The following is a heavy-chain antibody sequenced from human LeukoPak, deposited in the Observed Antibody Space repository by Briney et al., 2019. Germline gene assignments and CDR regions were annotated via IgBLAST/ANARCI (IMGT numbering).Heavy chain of an antibody. J-gene: IGHJ4*02. Sequence: GGSLRLSCAASGFTFSSHAMSWVRQAPGMGLEGVAAIRRSGTNTYYEDSVKGRFTISRDSSKNTLHLQMDSLRAEDTAVYYXXKDWPVSGDHYSPFDYWGQGTLVTVSS. D-gene: IGHD4-11*01. CDR1: GFTFSSHA. V-gene: IGHV3-23*01. CDR2: IRRSGTNT. CDR3: XKDWPVSGDHYSPFDY.